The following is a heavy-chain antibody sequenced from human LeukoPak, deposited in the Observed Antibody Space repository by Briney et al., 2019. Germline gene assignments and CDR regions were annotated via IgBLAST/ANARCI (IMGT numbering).Heavy chain of an antibody. V-gene: IGHV4-38-2*02. CDR2: IYHSGST. Sequence: PSETLSLTCTVSGYSISSGYYWGWIRQPPGKGLEWIGSIYHSGSTYYNPSLKSRVTISVDTSKNQFSLKLSSVTAADTAVYYCARSGSYHIPYYFDYWGQGTLVTVSS. CDR3: ARSGSYHIPYYFDY. J-gene: IGHJ4*02. D-gene: IGHD1-26*01. CDR1: GYSISSGYY.